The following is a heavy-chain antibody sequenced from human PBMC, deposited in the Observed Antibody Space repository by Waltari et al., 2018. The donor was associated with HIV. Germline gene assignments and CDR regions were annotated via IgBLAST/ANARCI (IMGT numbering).Heavy chain of an antibody. D-gene: IGHD1-26*01. J-gene: IGHJ6*02. V-gene: IGHV3-48*02. CDR1: GFSITTYS. CDR2: ISGSTNTK. Sequence: EVQLVESGGGLVQPGGTLRLSCSVSGFSITTYSIYWVRQLPGKGLELISYISGSTNTKYYAESVKGRFTVSRDNAKNSAFLDMSALRDDDTAIYYCARDKLGDSAPVWGQGTTVAVSS. CDR3: ARDKLGDSAPV.